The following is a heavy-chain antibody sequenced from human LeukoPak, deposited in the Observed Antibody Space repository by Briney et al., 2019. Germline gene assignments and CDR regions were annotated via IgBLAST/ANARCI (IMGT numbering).Heavy chain of an antibody. CDR1: GFTFSSYA. CDR2: ISGSGGST. D-gene: IGHD3-10*01. Sequence: PGGSLRLSCAASGFTFSSYAMSWVRQAPGKGLEWVSAISGSGGSTYYADSVKGRFTISRDNSKNTLYLQMNSLRAEDTAVYYCAKVRAGVIGDTMVRGVTINFPAGYCYYMDVWGKGTTVTVSS. CDR3: AKVRAGVIGDTMVRGVTINFPAGYCYYMDV. V-gene: IGHV3-23*01. J-gene: IGHJ6*03.